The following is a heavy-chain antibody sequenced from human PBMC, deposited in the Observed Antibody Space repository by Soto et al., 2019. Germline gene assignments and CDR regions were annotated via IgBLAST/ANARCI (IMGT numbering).Heavy chain of an antibody. J-gene: IGHJ4*02. D-gene: IGHD5-12*01. V-gene: IGHV4-39*01. CDR2: IYCSGST. Sequence: SETLSLTCTVSGGSISSSSYYWGWIRQPPGKGLEWIGSIYCSGSTYYNPSLKSRVTISVDTSKNQFSLKLSSVTAADTAVYYCARPVWWLKYGLDYWGQGTLVTVSS. CDR1: GGSISSSSYY. CDR3: ARPVWWLKYGLDY.